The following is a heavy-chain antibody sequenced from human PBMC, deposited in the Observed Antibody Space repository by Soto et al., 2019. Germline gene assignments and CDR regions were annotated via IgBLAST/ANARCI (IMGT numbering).Heavy chain of an antibody. D-gene: IGHD2-2*01. CDR3: ARDIIVVVPAAWGQYYYYGMDV. CDR2: ISSSSNYI. CDR1: GFTFSSYS. J-gene: IGHJ6*02. Sequence: GGSLRLSCAASGFTFSSYSMNWVRQAPGKGLEWVSSISSSSNYIYYADSVKGRFTISRDNAKNSLYLQMNSLRAEDTAVYYCARDIIVVVPAAWGQYYYYGMDVWGQGTTVTVSS. V-gene: IGHV3-21*01.